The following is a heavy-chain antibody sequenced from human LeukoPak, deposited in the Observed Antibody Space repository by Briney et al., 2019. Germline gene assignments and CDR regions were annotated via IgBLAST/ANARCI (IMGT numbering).Heavy chain of an antibody. J-gene: IGHJ4*02. CDR1: GFTFSSHS. V-gene: IGHV3-21*01. CDR2: ISSSSGYI. D-gene: IGHD6-13*01. CDR3: ARDGGSSWPGGFDY. Sequence: PGGSLRLSCAASGFTFSSHSMNWVRQAPGKGLEWVSSISSSSGYIYYADSVKGRFTISRDNAKNSLYLQMNSLRAEDTAVYYCARDGGSSWPGGFDYWGEGTLVTVS.